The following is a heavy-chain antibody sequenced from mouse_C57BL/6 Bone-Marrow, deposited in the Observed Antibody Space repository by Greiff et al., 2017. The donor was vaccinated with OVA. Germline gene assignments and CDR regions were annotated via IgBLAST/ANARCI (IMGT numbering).Heavy chain of an antibody. CDR2: ICPRSGNT. Sequence: QVQLQQSGAGLARPGASVKLSCTASGYTFTSYGISWVQQRTGQGLEWIGEICPRSGNTYYNEKFKGKATLTADKSSSTAYMELRNLTSEDSAVYFCARRYYGSSYDYWGQGTTLTVSS. D-gene: IGHD1-1*01. V-gene: IGHV1-81*01. CDR3: ARRYYGSSYDY. CDR1: GYTFTSYG. J-gene: IGHJ2*01.